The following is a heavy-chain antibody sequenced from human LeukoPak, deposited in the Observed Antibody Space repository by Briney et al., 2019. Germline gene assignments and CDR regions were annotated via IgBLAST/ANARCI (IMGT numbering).Heavy chain of an antibody. J-gene: IGHJ3*02. CDR1: GGSFSGYY. V-gene: IGHV4-34*01. D-gene: IGHD3-9*01. CDR2: INHSGST. CDR3: ARERSYYDILTGYIQDAFDI. Sequence: SETLSLTCAVYGGSFSGYYWSWIRQPPGKGLEWIGEINHSGSTNYNPSLKSRVTISVDTSKNQFSLKLSSVTAADTAVYYCARERSYYDILTGYIQDAFDIWGQGTMVTVSS.